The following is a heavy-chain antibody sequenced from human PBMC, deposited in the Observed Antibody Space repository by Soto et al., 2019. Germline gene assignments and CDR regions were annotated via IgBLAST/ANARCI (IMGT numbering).Heavy chain of an antibody. CDR1: GFTFSSYS. J-gene: IGHJ3*02. CDR3: AKKSTLVSGSGGSCHDAFDI. D-gene: IGHD2-15*01. V-gene: IGHV3-48*01. CDR2: ISSSSSTI. Sequence: EVQLVESGGGLVQPGGSLRLSCAASGFTFSSYSMNWVRQAPGKGLEWVAYISSSSSTIYYADSVKGRFTISRDNAKNSLYLQMNSLRAEDTAVYYCAKKSTLVSGSGGSCHDAFDIWGQGTMVTVSS.